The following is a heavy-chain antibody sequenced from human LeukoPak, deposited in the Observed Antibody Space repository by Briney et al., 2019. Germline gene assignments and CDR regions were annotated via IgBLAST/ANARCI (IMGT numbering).Heavy chain of an antibody. J-gene: IGHJ3*02. CDR3: ARQGRVAVSIHAFDI. V-gene: IGHV3-7*01. D-gene: IGHD5/OR15-5a*01. CDR2: INQDGSEK. CDR1: GFTFSSNW. Sequence: GGSLRLSCAASGFTFSSNWMTWVRQAPGEGLEWVANINQDGSEKYYVGSVKGRFTISRDNAKNSLYLQMNSLRAEDTAVYYCARQGRVAVSIHAFDIWGQGTMVTVSS.